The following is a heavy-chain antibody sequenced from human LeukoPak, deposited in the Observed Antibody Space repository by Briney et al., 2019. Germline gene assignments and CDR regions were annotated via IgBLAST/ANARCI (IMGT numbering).Heavy chain of an antibody. J-gene: IGHJ4*02. Sequence: SVKVSCKASGGTFSSYAISWVRQAPGQGLEWMGGIIPIFGTANYAQKFQGRVTITADESTSTAYVELSSLRSEDTAVYYCAREGYCTNGVCQTGFDYWGQGTLVTVSS. CDR2: IIPIFGTA. D-gene: IGHD2-8*01. V-gene: IGHV1-69*13. CDR3: AREGYCTNGVCQTGFDY. CDR1: GGTFSSYA.